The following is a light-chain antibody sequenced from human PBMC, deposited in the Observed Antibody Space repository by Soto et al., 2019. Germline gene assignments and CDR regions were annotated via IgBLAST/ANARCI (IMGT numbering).Light chain of an antibody. Sequence: EIVLTQSPGTLSLSPGERATLSCRASQTVIRNYLAWHQQKPGQTPRLRVYGASSRATGIPDRFSGSGYGTDFTLTISRLEPEDFAVYYCQQHGGSPITFGQGTRLEIK. CDR2: GAS. CDR3: QQHGGSPIT. CDR1: QTVIRNY. J-gene: IGKJ5*01. V-gene: IGKV3-20*01.